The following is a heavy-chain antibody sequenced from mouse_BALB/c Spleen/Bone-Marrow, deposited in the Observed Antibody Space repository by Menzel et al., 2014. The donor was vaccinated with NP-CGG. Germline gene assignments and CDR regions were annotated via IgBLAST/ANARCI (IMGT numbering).Heavy chain of an antibody. Sequence: LLESGAELVRPGASVKLSCKTSGYIFTTYWIHWVKQRPGQGLEWIARIYPGTGNTYYNENFKGEATLTADKSSSTAYMQLSSLKSEDSAVYFCAREVYGMDYWGQGTSVIVSS. J-gene: IGHJ4*01. CDR3: AREVYGMDY. CDR1: GYIFTTYW. V-gene: IGHV1-76*01. CDR2: IYPGTGNT.